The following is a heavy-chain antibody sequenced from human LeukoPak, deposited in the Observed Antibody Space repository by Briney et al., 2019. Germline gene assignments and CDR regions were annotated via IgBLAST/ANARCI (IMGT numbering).Heavy chain of an antibody. J-gene: IGHJ3*02. D-gene: IGHD4-11*01. V-gene: IGHV3-21*01. CDR2: ISSSSIYI. CDR1: GFTFSSYS. Sequence: GGSLRLSCAASGFTFSSYSMNWVRQAPGKGLEWVSSISSSSIYIYYADSLKGRFTISRDNAKNSLYLQMNSLRAEDTAVYYCARGCSNYGYTFDIWGQGTMVTVSS. CDR3: ARGCSNYGYTFDI.